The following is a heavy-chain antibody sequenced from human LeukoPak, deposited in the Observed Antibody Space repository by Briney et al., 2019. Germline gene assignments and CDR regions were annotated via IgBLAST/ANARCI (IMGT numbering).Heavy chain of an antibody. J-gene: IGHJ4*02. CDR3: ARDQIGYGLDY. Sequence: PSETLSLTCIVSSGSINNHYWSWIRQPPGKGLEWIGYIYDSWNTNYNPSLQSRVTISMDASRNQFSPNLTSVTAADTAVYCARDQIGYGLDYWGQGTLVTVSS. CDR1: SGSINNHY. CDR2: IYDSWNT. D-gene: IGHD5-18*01. V-gene: IGHV4-59*11.